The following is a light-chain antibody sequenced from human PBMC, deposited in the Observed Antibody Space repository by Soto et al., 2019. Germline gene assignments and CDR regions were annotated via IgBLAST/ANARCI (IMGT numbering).Light chain of an antibody. CDR3: QSYDATNQV. CDR1: RGSIASNY. Sequence: NFMLTQPHSVSESPGKTVIISCTRSRGSIASNYVQWYQQRPGSSPTTVIYEDNQRPSGVPDRFSGSIASSSNSASLTISGLETEDEADYYCQSYDATNQVFGGGTKLTVL. CDR2: EDN. J-gene: IGLJ3*02. V-gene: IGLV6-57*01.